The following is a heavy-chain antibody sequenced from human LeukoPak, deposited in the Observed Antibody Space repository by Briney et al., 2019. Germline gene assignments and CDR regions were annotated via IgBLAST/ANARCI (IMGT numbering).Heavy chain of an antibody. CDR1: GGSISSYY. CDR3: ARDDGSSGAFDI. CDR2: IYYSGST. Sequence: SETLSLTCTVSGGSISSYYWSWIRQPPGKGLEWIGYIYYSGSTNYNPSLKSRVTISVDTSKNQFSLKLSSVTAADTAVYYCARDDGSSGAFDIWGQGTMVTVSS. J-gene: IGHJ3*02. V-gene: IGHV4-59*01. D-gene: IGHD6-6*01.